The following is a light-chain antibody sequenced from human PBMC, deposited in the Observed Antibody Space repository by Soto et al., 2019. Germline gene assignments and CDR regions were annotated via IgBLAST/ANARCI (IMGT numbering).Light chain of an antibody. J-gene: IGLJ2*01. V-gene: IGLV2-8*01. Sequence: ALTQPPSASGTPGQSVTIPCTGTSSDVGDYNYVSWYQQHPGKAPKLVIYEVSRRPSGVPDRFSGSKSGNTASLTVSGLQAEDEADYYCSSNAGSNNLVFGGGTKVTVL. CDR1: SSDVGDYNY. CDR3: SSNAGSNNLV. CDR2: EVS.